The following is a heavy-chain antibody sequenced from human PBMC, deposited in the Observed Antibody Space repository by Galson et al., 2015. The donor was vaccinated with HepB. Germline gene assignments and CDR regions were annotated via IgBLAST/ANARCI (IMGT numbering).Heavy chain of an antibody. Sequence: SVKVSCKASGYTFTSYAIHWVRQAPGQRLEWMGWINAANGNTKYSQKFQGRVSVTRDTSASTAYMELSSLRPEDTAIYYCARTYYDILTGSIRGYFDYWGQGTLVTVSS. J-gene: IGHJ4*02. V-gene: IGHV1-3*01. CDR1: GYTFTSYA. CDR3: ARTYYDILTGSIRGYFDY. CDR2: INAANGNT. D-gene: IGHD3-9*01.